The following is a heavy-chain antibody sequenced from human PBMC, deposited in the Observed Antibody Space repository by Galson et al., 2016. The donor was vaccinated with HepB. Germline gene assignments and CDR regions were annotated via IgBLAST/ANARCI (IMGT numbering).Heavy chain of an antibody. V-gene: IGHV3-43*01. CDR3: AKDRRSGRTDYYYYTYYYYYGMDV. Sequence: SLRLSCAASGFTFDDYTMHWVRQAPGKSLEWVSLISWDGGSTYYADSVKGRFTISRGNSKNSLYLQMNSLRTEDTALYYCAKDRRSGRTDYYYYTYYYYYGMDVWGQGTTVTVSS. CDR2: ISWDGGST. J-gene: IGHJ6*02. D-gene: IGHD3-3*01. CDR1: GFTFDDYT.